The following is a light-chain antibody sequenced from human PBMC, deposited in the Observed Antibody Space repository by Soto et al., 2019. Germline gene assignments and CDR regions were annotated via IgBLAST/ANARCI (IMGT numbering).Light chain of an antibody. V-gene: IGKV3D-20*02. Sequence: EIVLTQSPGTLSLSPGERATLSCRASQSVSSSYLAWYQQKPGQAPRLLIYGASTRATGIPLRFSGSGSGTDFTLTISSLQSEDFAVYYCQQRSDRPLTFGQGTRLEIK. CDR2: GAS. J-gene: IGKJ5*01. CDR3: QQRSDRPLT. CDR1: QSVSSSY.